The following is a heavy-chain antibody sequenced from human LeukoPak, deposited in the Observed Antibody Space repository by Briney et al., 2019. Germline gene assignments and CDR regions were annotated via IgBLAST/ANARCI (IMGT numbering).Heavy chain of an antibody. J-gene: IGHJ4*02. Sequence: GGSLRLSCAASGFAFSTYWMSWVRQAPGKGLEYVSAISSNGDNTYYADSVKGRFTISRDNSKNTLYLQMSSLRADDTAVYYCVRGTGYWGQGTLVTVSS. CDR1: GFAFSTYW. CDR2: ISSNGDNT. CDR3: VRGTGY. V-gene: IGHV3-64D*06.